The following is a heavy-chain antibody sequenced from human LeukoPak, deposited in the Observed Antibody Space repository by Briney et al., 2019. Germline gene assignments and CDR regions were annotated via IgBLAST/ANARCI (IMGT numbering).Heavy chain of an antibody. D-gene: IGHD4-23*01. CDR1: GFTFSTYW. CDR2: INSDGSNT. J-gene: IGHJ4*02. Sequence: LAGGSLRLSCAASGFTFSTYWMHWVRQVPGKGLVWVSRINSDGSNTRYADSVKGRFTISRDNAKDTLFLRMSSPRVEDTAVYYCVRDYGGYWGQGILVTVSS. V-gene: IGHV3-74*01. CDR3: VRDYGGY.